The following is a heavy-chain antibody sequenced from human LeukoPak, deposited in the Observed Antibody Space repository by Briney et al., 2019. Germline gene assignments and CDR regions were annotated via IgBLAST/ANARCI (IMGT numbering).Heavy chain of an antibody. CDR1: GFTFSSYA. Sequence: GGSLRLSCAASGFTFSSYAMSWVRQAPGKGVEWVSAISGSGGSTYYADSVKGRFTISRDNSKNTLYLQMNSLRAEDTAVYYCAKDRYYYDSSGYYYHAEYFQHWGQGTLVTVSS. D-gene: IGHD3-22*01. CDR3: AKDRYYYDSSGYYYHAEYFQH. J-gene: IGHJ1*01. V-gene: IGHV3-23*01. CDR2: ISGSGGST.